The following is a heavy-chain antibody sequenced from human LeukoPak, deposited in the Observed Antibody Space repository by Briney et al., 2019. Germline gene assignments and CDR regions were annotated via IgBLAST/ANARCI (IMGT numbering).Heavy chain of an antibody. Sequence: GESLKISFKGSGYSFTNYWIGWVRQMLGKGREWMGIIYSGDSDTRYSPSFQGQVTISADKSISTAYLQWSSLKASDTAMYYCARGGFCSGGSCYSYYDYWGQGTLVTVSS. J-gene: IGHJ4*02. D-gene: IGHD2-15*01. CDR2: IYSGDSDT. CDR3: ARGGFCSGGSCYSYYDY. CDR1: GYSFTNYW. V-gene: IGHV5-51*01.